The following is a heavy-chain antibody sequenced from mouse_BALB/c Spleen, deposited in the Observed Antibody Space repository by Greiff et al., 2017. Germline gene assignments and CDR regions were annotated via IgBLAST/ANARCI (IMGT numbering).Heavy chain of an antibody. CDR3: ANYYGNSWFAY. CDR2: IYPGSGST. J-gene: IGHJ3*01. D-gene: IGHD2-1*01. Sequence: LQQPGSELVRPGASVKLSCKASGYTFTSYWMHWVKQRHGQGLEWIGNIYPGSGSTNYDEKFKSKGTLTVDTSSSTAYMHLSSLTSEDSAVYYCANYYGNSWFAYWGQGTLVTVSA. V-gene: IGHV1S22*01. CDR1: GYTFTSYW.